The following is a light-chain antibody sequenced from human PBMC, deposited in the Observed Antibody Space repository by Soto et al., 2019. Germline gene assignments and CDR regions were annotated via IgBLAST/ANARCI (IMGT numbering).Light chain of an antibody. CDR2: GSS. CDR1: QSVSNNY. V-gene: IGKV3-20*01. J-gene: IGKJ4*01. Sequence: EVVLTQSPGTLSLSPGERATLSCRASQSVSNNYFAWYQQKPGQAPRLLIFGSSDRATGTPDRFSGSGSGTDFTLTISRLEPEDFAVYYCQQYDSSPLTFGGGTKVEIK. CDR3: QQYDSSPLT.